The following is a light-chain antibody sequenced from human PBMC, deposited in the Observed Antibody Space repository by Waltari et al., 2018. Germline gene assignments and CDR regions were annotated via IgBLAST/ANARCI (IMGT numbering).Light chain of an antibody. CDR2: DVS. Sequence: QSALTQPASGSGSPGPSHTIPRTGTNRSVCGYNHVPRFQQPPGKAPKTMFYDVSKRPSGVSNRFSGSKSGNTASLTISGLQAEDEADYYCSSYTSSSTWVFGGGTKLTVL. CDR3: SSYTSSSTWV. V-gene: IGLV2-14*03. J-gene: IGLJ3*02. CDR1: NRSVCGYNH.